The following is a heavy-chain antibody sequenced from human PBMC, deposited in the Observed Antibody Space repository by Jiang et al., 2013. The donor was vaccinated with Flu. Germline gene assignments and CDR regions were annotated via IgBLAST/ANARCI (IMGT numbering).Heavy chain of an antibody. J-gene: IGHJ6*02. D-gene: IGHD1-14*01. CDR3: ARDPNQNRYYHYYGMDV. V-gene: IGHV1-3*01. Sequence: LEWMGWINAGNGNTKYSQKFQGRVTITRDTSASTAYMELSSLRSEDTAVYYCARDPNQNRYYHYYGMDVWGQGTTVTVSS. CDR2: INAGNGNT.